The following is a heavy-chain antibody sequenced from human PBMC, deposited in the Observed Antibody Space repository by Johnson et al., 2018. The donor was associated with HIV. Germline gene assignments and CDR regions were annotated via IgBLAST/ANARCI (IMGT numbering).Heavy chain of an antibody. D-gene: IGHD6-6*01. CDR2: ISFKGDTA. J-gene: IGHJ3*02. V-gene: IGHV3-64*01. CDR1: GFTFSSYA. Sequence: VQLVESGGGLVQPGGSLRLSCAASGFTFSSYAMSWVRQAPGKGLEYVASISFKGDTAYYARSVQDRFTISRDNSKNTVYLQMDSLRAEDMAIYYCANSGSPGVAARLWDAFDIWGQGTMVTVSS. CDR3: ANSGSPGVAARLWDAFDI.